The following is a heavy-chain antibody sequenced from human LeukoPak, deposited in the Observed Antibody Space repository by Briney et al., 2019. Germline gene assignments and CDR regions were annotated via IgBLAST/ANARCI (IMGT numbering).Heavy chain of an antibody. CDR1: GGSISSGSYY. D-gene: IGHD3-3*01. CDR3: ARGWARGYDFWSDNWFDP. CDR2: IYTSGST. J-gene: IGHJ5*02. Sequence: PSETVSLTCTVSGGSISSGSYYWSWIRQPAGKGLEWIGRIYTSGSTNYNPSLKSRVTISVDTSKNQFSLKLSSVTAADTAVYSCARGWARGYDFWSDNWFDPWGQGTLVTVSS. V-gene: IGHV4-61*02.